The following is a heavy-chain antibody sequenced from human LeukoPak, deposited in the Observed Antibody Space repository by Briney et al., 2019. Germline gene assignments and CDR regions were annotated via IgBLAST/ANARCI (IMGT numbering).Heavy chain of an antibody. CDR2: INPSGGST. CDR3: ARDRSVALFDY. Sequence: ASVKVSCXASGYTFTSYYMHWVRQAPGQGLEWMGIINPSGGSTSYAQKFQGRVTMTRDTSTSTVYMELSSLRSEDTAVYYCARDRSVALFDYWGQGTLVTVSS. J-gene: IGHJ4*02. V-gene: IGHV1-46*01. CDR1: GYTFTSYY.